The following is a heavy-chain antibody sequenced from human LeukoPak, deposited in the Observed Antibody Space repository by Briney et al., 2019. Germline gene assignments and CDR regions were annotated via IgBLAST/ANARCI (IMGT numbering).Heavy chain of an antibody. CDR1: GYTFTGYY. CDR3: AREDQVPAATVRYYFDY. V-gene: IGHV1-2*02. D-gene: IGHD2-2*01. J-gene: IGHJ4*02. Sequence: ASVKVSCKASGYTFTGYYMHWVRQAPGQGLEWMGWINPNSGGTNYAQKFQGRVTMTRDTSISTAYMELSRLRSDDTAVYYCAREDQVPAATVRYYFDYWGQGTLVTVSS. CDR2: INPNSGGT.